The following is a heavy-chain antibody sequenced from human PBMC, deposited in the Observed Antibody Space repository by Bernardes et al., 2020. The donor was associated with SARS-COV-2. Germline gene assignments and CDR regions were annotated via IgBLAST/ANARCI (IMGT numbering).Heavy chain of an antibody. Sequence: SGTTLPKPTQSPTLSCPFSAVLPTASRVSVCWIRQPPRKTLEWLALIYWDDDKRYSASLKRGLTIAKDTSKYQVVLTLTNVDPMDTATYYCAHRLDPKFGGNSYFDYWGQGSLITVSS. V-gene: IGHV2-5*02. CDR1: AVLPTASRVS. CDR3: AHRLDPKFGGNSYFDY. D-gene: IGHD3-16*01. J-gene: IGHJ4*02. CDR2: IYWDDDK.